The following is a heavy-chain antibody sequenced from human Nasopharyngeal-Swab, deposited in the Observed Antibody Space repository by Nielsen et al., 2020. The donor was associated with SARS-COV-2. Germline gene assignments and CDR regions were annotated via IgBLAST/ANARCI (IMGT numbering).Heavy chain of an antibody. V-gene: IGHV3-30-3*01. CDR2: ISYDGSNK. CDR1: GFTFSSYC. D-gene: IGHD2-21*02. CDR3: ARDGNQYCGGDCYGRGVDY. Sequence: GESLKISCAASGFTFSSYCMNWVRQAPGKGVGGVAVISYDGSNKYYADSVKGRFTISRDNSKNTLYLQMNSLRAEDTAVYYCARDGNQYCGGDCYGRGVDYWGQGTLVTVSS. J-gene: IGHJ4*02.